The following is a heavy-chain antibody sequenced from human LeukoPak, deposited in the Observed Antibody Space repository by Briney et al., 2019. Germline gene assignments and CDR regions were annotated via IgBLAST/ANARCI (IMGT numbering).Heavy chain of an antibody. CDR3: AKWSRYYDSSGYFDY. CDR1: GFTSTGHG. J-gene: IGHJ4*02. D-gene: IGHD3-22*01. Sequence: GASVKVSCKASGFTSTGHGITWVRQASGQGLEWMGWMNPKTGNTGYPRKFQGRVTFTRDTSLATAYMEVTSLSSEDTAVYYCAKWSRYYDSSGYFDYWGQGTLVTVSS. CDR2: MNPKTGNT. V-gene: IGHV1-8*02.